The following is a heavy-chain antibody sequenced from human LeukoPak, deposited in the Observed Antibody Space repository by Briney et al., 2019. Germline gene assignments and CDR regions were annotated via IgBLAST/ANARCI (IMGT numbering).Heavy chain of an antibody. CDR3: ARTPEYIGAYWYFDL. V-gene: IGHV3-23*01. D-gene: IGHD1-1*01. CDR1: GFTFSSYA. Sequence: GGSLRLSCAASGFTFSSYAMCWVRQAPGKGLEWVSTISGSGGSTYYADSVKGRFTISRDNSKNTLYLQMNSLRAEDTAVYYCARTPEYIGAYWYFDLWGRGTLVTVSS. CDR2: ISGSGGST. J-gene: IGHJ2*01.